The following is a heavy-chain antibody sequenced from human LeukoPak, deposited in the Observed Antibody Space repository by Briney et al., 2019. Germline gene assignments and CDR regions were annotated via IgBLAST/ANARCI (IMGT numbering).Heavy chain of an antibody. V-gene: IGHV3-21*01. Sequence: PGGSLRLSCLASGYTFSSYSINWVRQAPGKGLEWVSSISVRSNYIYYADSVRGRFRISRDDARDSLYLQMNSLRAEDTAVYYCVRLRRNSDTSCCYYYYDFWGQGTLVTVSS. D-gene: IGHD3-22*01. CDR3: VRLRRNSDTSCCYYYYDF. CDR1: GYTFSSYS. J-gene: IGHJ4*02. CDR2: ISVRSNYI.